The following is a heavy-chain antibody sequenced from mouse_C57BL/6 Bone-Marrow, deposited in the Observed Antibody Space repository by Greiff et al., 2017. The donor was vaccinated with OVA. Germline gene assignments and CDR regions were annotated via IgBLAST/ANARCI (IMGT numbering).Heavy chain of an antibody. Sequence: VQGVESGAELARPGASVKLSCKASGYTFTSYGISWVKQRTGQGLEWIGEIYPRSGNTYYNEKFKGKATLTADKSSSTAYMELRSLTSEDSAVYFCEIPITTVVAGGYWGQGTTLTVSS. V-gene: IGHV1-81*01. D-gene: IGHD1-1*01. J-gene: IGHJ2*01. CDR2: IYPRSGNT. CDR3: EIPITTVVAGGY. CDR1: GYTFTSYG.